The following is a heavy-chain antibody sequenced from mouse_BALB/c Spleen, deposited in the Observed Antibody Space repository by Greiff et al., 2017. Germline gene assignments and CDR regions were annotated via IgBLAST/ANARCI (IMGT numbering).Heavy chain of an antibody. Sequence: VQLQQSGPGLVKPGASVKMSCKASGYTFTSYVMHWVKQKPGQGLEWIGYINPYNDGTKSNEKFKGKATLTSDKSSSTAYMELRSLTAEDSAVYYSARVYYGSSFAYWGQGTLVTVSA. CDR2: INPYNDGT. CDR3: ARVYYGSSFAY. V-gene: IGHV1-14*01. D-gene: IGHD1-1*01. CDR1: GYTFTSYV. J-gene: IGHJ3*01.